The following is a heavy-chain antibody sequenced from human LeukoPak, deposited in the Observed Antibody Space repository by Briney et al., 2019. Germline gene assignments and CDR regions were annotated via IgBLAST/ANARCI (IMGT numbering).Heavy chain of an antibody. CDR3: ARGPGVRYFDWLSSPYYFDY. J-gene: IGHJ4*02. CDR1: GYTFTGYY. Sequence: ASVKVSCKASGYTFTGYYMHWVRQAPGQGLEWMGWINPNSGGTNYAQKFQGRVTMTRDTSISTAYMELSRLRSEDTAVYYCARGPGVRYFDWLSSPYYFDYWGQGTLVTVSS. D-gene: IGHD3-9*01. CDR2: INPNSGGT. V-gene: IGHV1-2*02.